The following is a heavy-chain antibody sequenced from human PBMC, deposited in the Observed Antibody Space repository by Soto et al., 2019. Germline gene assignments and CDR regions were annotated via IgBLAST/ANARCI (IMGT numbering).Heavy chain of an antibody. V-gene: IGHV3-23*01. J-gene: IGHJ3*02. CDR2: ISGSGGST. Sequence: GSLRLSCAAPGFTFSSYAMSWVRQAPGKGLEWVSAISGSGGSTYYADSVKGRFTISRDNSKNTLYLQMNSLRAEDTAVYYCAKDVIAAAGTSHDAFDIWGQGTMVTVSS. CDR3: AKDVIAAAGTSHDAFDI. D-gene: IGHD6-13*01. CDR1: GFTFSSYA.